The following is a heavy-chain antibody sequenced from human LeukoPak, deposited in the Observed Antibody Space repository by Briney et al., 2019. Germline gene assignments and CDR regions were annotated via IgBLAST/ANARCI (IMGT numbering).Heavy chain of an antibody. CDR3: ARKTPGTSVDV. CDR1: GDSVSNSAYY. CDR2: ITNTGNT. D-gene: IGHD3-10*01. V-gene: IGHV4-39*01. Sequence: SETLSLTCTVSGDSVSNSAYYWVWIRQPPGKGLEWIGTITNTGNTYSNPSLKSRVTISIDTSKTQISLKLTSVTAADTAVFYCARKTPGTSVDVWGQGTPVTVSS. J-gene: IGHJ6*02.